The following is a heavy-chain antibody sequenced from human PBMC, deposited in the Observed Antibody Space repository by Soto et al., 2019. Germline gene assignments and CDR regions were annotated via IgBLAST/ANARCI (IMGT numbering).Heavy chain of an antibody. D-gene: IGHD6-6*01. CDR3: ARVLCGSSSCHYYFYGMDV. CDR1: GFSFSSYA. J-gene: IGHJ6*02. Sequence: EVQLLESGGGLVQPGGSLRLSCAASGFSFSSYAMNWVRQAPGKGLECVSVISGSDSSTYYADSVEGRFTISRDNSKNTLYLQMNSLRAEDTDVYYCARVLCGSSSCHYYFYGMDVWGQGTTVTVSS. V-gene: IGHV3-23*01. CDR2: ISGSDSST.